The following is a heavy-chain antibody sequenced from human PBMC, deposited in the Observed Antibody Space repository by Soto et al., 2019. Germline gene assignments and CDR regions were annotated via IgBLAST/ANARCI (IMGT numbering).Heavy chain of an antibody. Sequence: SQTLSLTSDVSGGSSSDGIWTWIRQTPGKGLQWIGQINHSGSANYNPSLKSRVTISVHTSSSQFSLELSSVTAADTAVYYCRVYDFWSGSYGMDVWGQGTTVTVS. CDR2: INHSGSA. J-gene: IGHJ6*02. V-gene: IGHV4-34*01. CDR3: RVYDFWSGSYGMDV. CDR1: GGSSSDGI. D-gene: IGHD3-3*01.